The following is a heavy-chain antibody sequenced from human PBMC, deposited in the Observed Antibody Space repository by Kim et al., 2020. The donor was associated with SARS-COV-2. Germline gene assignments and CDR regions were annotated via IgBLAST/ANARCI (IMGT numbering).Heavy chain of an antibody. J-gene: IGHJ4*02. Sequence: SETLSLTCAVYGGSFSGYCWSWIRQPPGKGLEWIGEINHSGSTNYNPSLKSRVTISVDTSKNQFSLKLSSVTAADTAVYYCARAFYDARDYWGQGTLVTV. CDR2: INHSGST. CDR3: ARAFYDARDY. CDR1: GGSFSGYC. D-gene: IGHD5-12*01. V-gene: IGHV4-34*01.